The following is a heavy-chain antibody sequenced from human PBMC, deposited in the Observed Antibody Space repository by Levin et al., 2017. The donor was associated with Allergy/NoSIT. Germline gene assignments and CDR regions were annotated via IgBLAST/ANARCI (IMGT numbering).Heavy chain of an antibody. CDR3: ARGRQWLEHDN. D-gene: IGHD6-19*01. Sequence: ASVKVSCKTSGYTFTGYYIHWVRQAPGQGLEWMGWINPNTGGTNYAQKFQDRVTMTRDTSMSTAYMDLSRLRSDDTTVYYCARGRQWLEHDNWGQGTLVTVSS. CDR1: GYTFTGYY. CDR2: INPNTGGT. J-gene: IGHJ4*02. V-gene: IGHV1-2*02.